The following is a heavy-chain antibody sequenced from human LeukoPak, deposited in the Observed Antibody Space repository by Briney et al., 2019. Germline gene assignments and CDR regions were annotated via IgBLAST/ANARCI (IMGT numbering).Heavy chain of an antibody. CDR2: IYTSGST. CDR3: ARDLYYDFWSGLPPENWFDP. CDR1: GGSISSGSYY. J-gene: IGHJ5*02. D-gene: IGHD3-3*01. Sequence: SETLSLTCTVSGGSISSGSYYWSWIRQPAGKGLEWIGRIYTSGSTNYNPSLKSRVTMSVDTSKNQFSLKLSSVTAADTAVYYCARDLYYDFWSGLPPENWFDPWGQGTLVTVSS. V-gene: IGHV4-61*02.